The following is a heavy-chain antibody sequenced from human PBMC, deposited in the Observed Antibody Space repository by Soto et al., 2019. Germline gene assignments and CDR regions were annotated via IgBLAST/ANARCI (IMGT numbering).Heavy chain of an antibody. V-gene: IGHV1-18*01. CDR1: GYTLTIHG. Sequence: QVQLVQSGAEVKKPGASMKVSCKASGYTLTIHGINWVRQAPGQGVEWMGWINDYNGYTNYVQKYQDRVTLTTDTSTNTAYMELRNLRSDVTTVYYCSPADITLIRGLSRPTPGFPWVQVTLVTVSS. CDR3: SPADITLIRGLSRPTPGFP. CDR2: INDYNGYT. D-gene: IGHD3-10*01. J-gene: IGHJ5*02.